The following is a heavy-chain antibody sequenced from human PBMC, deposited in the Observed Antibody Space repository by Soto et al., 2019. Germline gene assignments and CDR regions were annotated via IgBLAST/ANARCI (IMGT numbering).Heavy chain of an antibody. CDR1: GGSLSPYY. CDR2: IYHSGTT. J-gene: IGHJ6*02. V-gene: IGHV4-59*01. D-gene: IGHD1-1*01. CDR3: ARGGRYRYAMDV. Sequence: QVELQESGPGLVEPSEALSLTCTVSGGSLSPYYWSWLRQPPGKGLEGIGYIYHSGTTNYNPSLESRVSISVDTSKNHFSLKLSSVTAADTAVYYCARGGRYRYAMDVWGQGTTVSVSS.